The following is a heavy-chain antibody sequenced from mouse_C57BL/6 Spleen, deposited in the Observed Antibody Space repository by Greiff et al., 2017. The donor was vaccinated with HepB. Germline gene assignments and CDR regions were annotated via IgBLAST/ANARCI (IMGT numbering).Heavy chain of an antibody. CDR3: ARKRGYYGSRSYWYFDV. J-gene: IGHJ1*03. CDR2: ILPGSGST. Sequence: QVQLQQSGAELMKPGASVKLSCKATGYTFTGYWIEWVKQRPGHGLEWIGEILPGSGSTNYNEKFKGKATFTADPSSNTAYMQLSSLTTEDSAIYYCARKRGYYGSRSYWYFDVWGTGTTVTVSS. V-gene: IGHV1-9*01. CDR1: GYTFTGYW. D-gene: IGHD1-1*01.